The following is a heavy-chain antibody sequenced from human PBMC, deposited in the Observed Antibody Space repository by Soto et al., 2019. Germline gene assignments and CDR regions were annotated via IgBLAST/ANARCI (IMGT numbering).Heavy chain of an antibody. V-gene: IGHV3-33*01. CDR2: IWYDGTTK. CDR1: GFTFTTSG. CDR3: VRDLSRPGSFWRNDAFKI. J-gene: IGHJ3*02. D-gene: IGHD3-3*01. Sequence: QVQLVESGGGVVQPGWSLTLSCAVSGFTFTTSGMHWIRQAPGKGLEWVTVIWYDGTTKYYADSVKGRFTISRDNSKSTLYLQMNSLRAEDTAVYYCVRDLSRPGSFWRNDAFKIWGQGTMVTVSS.